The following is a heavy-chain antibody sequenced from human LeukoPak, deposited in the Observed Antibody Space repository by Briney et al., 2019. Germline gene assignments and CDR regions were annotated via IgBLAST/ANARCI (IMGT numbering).Heavy chain of an antibody. V-gene: IGHV4-4*02. CDR2: IYHSGST. J-gene: IGHJ4*02. D-gene: IGHD5-24*01. CDR3: AREMATIYDY. Sequence: SETLSLTCAVSGGSISSSNWWSWVRQPPGKGLEWIGEIYHSGSTNYNPSLKSRVTISVDTSKNQFSLKLSSVTAADTAVYYCAREMATIYDYWGQGTLVTVSS. CDR1: GGSISSSNW.